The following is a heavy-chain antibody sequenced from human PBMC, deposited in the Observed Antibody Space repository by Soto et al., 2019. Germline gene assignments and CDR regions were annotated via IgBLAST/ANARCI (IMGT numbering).Heavy chain of an antibody. CDR2: ISYDGSNT. D-gene: IGHD1-26*01. J-gene: IGHJ4*02. CDR1: GFTFSSYG. Sequence: QVQLVESGGGVVQPGRSLRLSCVASGFTFSSYGMHWVRQAPGKGLEWVAIISYDGSNTYYADSVKGRFTISRDNSKNTLYLQRNSLTAEDTSVYYCAKEGGLSGSYYISSSYYFAYWGQGTLVTVSS. CDR3: AKEGGLSGSYYISSSYYFAY. V-gene: IGHV3-30*18.